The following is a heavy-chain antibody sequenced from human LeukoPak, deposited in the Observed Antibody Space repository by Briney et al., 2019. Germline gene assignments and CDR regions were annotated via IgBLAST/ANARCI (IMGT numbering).Heavy chain of an antibody. CDR3: AKSGGYDLWEVLGYFDY. CDR2: ISSSSSTI. J-gene: IGHJ4*02. V-gene: IGHV3-48*01. Sequence: PGGSLRLSCAASGFTFSSYSMNWVRQAPGKGLEWVSYISSSSSTIYYADSVKGRFTISRDNAKNSLYLQMNSLRAEDTAVYYCAKSGGYDLWEVLGYFDYWGQGTLVTVSS. D-gene: IGHD5-12*01. CDR1: GFTFSSYS.